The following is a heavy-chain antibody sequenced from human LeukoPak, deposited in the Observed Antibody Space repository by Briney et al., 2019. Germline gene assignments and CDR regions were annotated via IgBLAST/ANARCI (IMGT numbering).Heavy chain of an antibody. CDR2: ISGSGGST. V-gene: IGHV3-23*01. CDR1: GFTFSTYA. Sequence: PGGSLRLSCAASGFTFSTYAMTWVRQAPGKGLEWVSGISGSGGSTYCADSVKGRFTISRDNSKNTLYLQMNSLRAEDTAVYYCAKPRSDYYYSAFDYWGQGTLVTVSS. D-gene: IGHD3-22*01. CDR3: AKPRSDYYYSAFDY. J-gene: IGHJ4*02.